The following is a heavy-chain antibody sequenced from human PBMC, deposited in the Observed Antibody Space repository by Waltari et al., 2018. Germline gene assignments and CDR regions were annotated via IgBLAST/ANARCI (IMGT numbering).Heavy chain of an antibody. CDR2: IYSGGTT. Sequence: EVQLVETGGGSLQPGGYLRRSCAATGLTVSNNYMSWVRQAPGKGLEGVSVIYSGGTTHYADSVKGRFTISRDNSKNTLYLQMNSLRAEDTAVYYCATSPSRSFWGQGTLVTVSS. J-gene: IGHJ4*02. CDR3: ATSPSRSF. V-gene: IGHV3-53*02. CDR1: GLTVSNNY.